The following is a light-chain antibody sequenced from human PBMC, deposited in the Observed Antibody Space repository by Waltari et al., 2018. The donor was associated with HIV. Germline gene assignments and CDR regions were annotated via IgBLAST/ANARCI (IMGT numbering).Light chain of an antibody. CDR1: NIGSKR. Sequence: SNVLTQPPSVSVAPGQTARITCWGNNIGSKRVHWYQQKPGQAPVVVVFDDSDRPSGIPERFSGSNSANTATLTISTVEAGDEADYYCQVWDSRRDWVFGGGTKLTVL. V-gene: IGLV3-21*02. J-gene: IGLJ3*02. CDR3: QVWDSRRDWV. CDR2: DDS.